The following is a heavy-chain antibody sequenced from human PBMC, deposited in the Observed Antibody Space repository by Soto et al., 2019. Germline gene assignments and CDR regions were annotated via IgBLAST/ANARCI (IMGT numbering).Heavy chain of an antibody. V-gene: IGHV1-69*13. D-gene: IGHD2-8*02. CDR2: IIPIFGTA. CDR1: GGTFSSYA. CDR3: ARDRPSPIIVVYAIYSGSNWFDP. Sequence: SVKVSCKASGGTFSSYAISWVRQAPGQGLEWMGGIIPIFGTANYAQKFQGRVTITADESTSTAYMELSSLRSEDTAVYYCARDRPSPIIVVYAIYSGSNWFDPWGQGTLVTVSS. J-gene: IGHJ5*02.